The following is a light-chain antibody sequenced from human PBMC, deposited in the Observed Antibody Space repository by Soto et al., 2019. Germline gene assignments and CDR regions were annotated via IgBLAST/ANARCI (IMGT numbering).Light chain of an antibody. CDR2: AAS. V-gene: IGKV1-39*01. CDR1: KNINTW. J-gene: IGKJ5*01. Sequence: DIQMTQSPSTLSASVGDRVTITCRASKNINTWVAWYQQKPGKAPKLLIYAASSLQSGVPSRFSGSGSGTDFTLTISSLQPEDFATYYCQQSYSTLITFGQGTRLENK. CDR3: QQSYSTLIT.